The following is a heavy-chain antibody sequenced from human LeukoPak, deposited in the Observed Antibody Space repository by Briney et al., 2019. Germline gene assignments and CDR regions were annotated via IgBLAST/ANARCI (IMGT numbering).Heavy chain of an antibody. J-gene: IGHJ4*02. CDR3: ARELVGVPHSSSSADYFDY. CDR1: GGSFSGYY. Sequence: SETLSLTCAVYGGSFSGYYWSRIRQPPGKGLEWIGEINHSGSTKFNPSLKSRVTISVDTSNNRFSLKLSSVTAADTAVYYCARELVGVPHSSSSADYFDYWGQGTLVAVSS. D-gene: IGHD6-6*01. V-gene: IGHV4-34*01. CDR2: INHSGST.